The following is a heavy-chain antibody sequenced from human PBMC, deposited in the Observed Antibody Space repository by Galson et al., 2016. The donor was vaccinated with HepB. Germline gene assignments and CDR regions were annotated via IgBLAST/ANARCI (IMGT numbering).Heavy chain of an antibody. J-gene: IGHJ3*02. V-gene: IGHV3-30*04. D-gene: IGHD5-24*01. Sequence: SLRLSCAASGFRFSSYSIHWVRQTPDKGLECVAIISDDGKKTYYGDSVKGRFSISRDNSKNTLYLQMSSLRVGDTGIYYCAREGWQAGDAYDIWDQGTMVTVS. CDR3: AREGWQAGDAYDI. CDR1: GFRFSSYS. CDR2: ISDDGKKT.